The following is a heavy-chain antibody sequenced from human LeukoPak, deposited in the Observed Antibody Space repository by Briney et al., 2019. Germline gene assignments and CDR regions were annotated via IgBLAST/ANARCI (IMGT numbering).Heavy chain of an antibody. J-gene: IGHJ4*02. V-gene: IGHV3-30-3*01. CDR2: ISYDGSNK. Sequence: PGRSLRLSCAASGFTFSTYAMHWVRQGPGKGLEWVAVISYDGSNKYYADSVKGRFTISRDNSKNTLYLQMSSLSAEDTAVYYCARTTTPHYYGSGSYALGYWGRGTLVTVPS. D-gene: IGHD3-10*01. CDR3: ARTTTPHYYGSGSYALGY. CDR1: GFTFSTYA.